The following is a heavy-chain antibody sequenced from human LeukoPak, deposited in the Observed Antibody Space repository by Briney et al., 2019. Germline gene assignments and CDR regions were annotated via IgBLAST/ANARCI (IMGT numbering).Heavy chain of an antibody. Sequence: GGSLRLSCAVSGFPFSDFAMNWVRQAPGKGLEWVSSISSSSSYIYYADSVKGRFTISRDNAKNSLYLQMNSLRAEDTAVYYCARDGDLYYYYMDVWGKGTTVTVSS. CDR1: GFPFSDFA. CDR3: ARDGDLYYYYMDV. CDR2: ISSSSSYI. V-gene: IGHV3-21*01. D-gene: IGHD7-27*01. J-gene: IGHJ6*03.